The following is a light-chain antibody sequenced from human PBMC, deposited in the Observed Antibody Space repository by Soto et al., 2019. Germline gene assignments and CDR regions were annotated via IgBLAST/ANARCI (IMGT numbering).Light chain of an antibody. CDR1: SSDVGAYNY. V-gene: IGLV2-14*01. J-gene: IGLJ2*01. CDR3: SSYTRSTTLVV. Sequence: QAVVTQPASVSGSPGQSITISCTGTSSDVGAYNYVSWYQQHPGKAPKLMIYDVPNRPSGVSSRFSGSKSGNTASLTISGLQAEDEADYYCSSYTRSTTLVVFGGGTKLTVL. CDR2: DVP.